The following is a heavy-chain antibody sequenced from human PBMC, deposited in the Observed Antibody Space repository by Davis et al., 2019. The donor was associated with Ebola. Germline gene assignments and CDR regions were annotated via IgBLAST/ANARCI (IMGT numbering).Heavy chain of an antibody. CDR3: ASLTVTHDY. CDR1: GFTFSSYE. Sequence: PGGSLRLSCAASGFTFSSYEMNWVRQAPGKGLEWVSYISSSGSTIYYADSVKGRFTISRDNAKNSLYLQMNSLRAEDTAVYYCASLTVTHDYWGQGTLVTVSS. D-gene: IGHD4-17*01. J-gene: IGHJ4*02. V-gene: IGHV3-48*03. CDR2: ISSSGSTI.